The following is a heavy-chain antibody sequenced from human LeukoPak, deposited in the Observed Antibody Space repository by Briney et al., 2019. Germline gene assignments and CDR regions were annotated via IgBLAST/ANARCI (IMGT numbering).Heavy chain of an antibody. CDR1: GFTFSSYA. CDR3: AKRTLAVFEDY. J-gene: IGHJ4*02. V-gene: IGHV3-23*01. Sequence: PGGSLRLSCAASGFTFSSYAMSWVRQAPGKGLEWVSGISGSSGTTYYADSVKGRFTISRDNSKNTLYLQMDSLRAEDTAVYYCAKRTLAVFEDYWGQGTLVTVSS. CDR2: ISGSSGTT. D-gene: IGHD6-19*01.